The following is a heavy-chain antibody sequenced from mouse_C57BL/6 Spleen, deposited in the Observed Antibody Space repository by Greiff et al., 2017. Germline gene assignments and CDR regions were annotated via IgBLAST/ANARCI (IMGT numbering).Heavy chain of an antibody. V-gene: IGHV1-20*01. CDR1: GYSFTGYF. Sequence: EVQLQQSGPELVKPGDSVKISCKASGYSFTGYFMNWVMQSNGKSLEWIGRINPYNGDTFYNQKFKGKATLTVDKSSSTAHMELRSLTSEDSAVYYCAREDSNRYYYAMDYGGQGTSGTVSS. CDR3: AREDSNRYYYAMDY. J-gene: IGHJ4*01. D-gene: IGHD2-5*01. CDR2: INPYNGDT.